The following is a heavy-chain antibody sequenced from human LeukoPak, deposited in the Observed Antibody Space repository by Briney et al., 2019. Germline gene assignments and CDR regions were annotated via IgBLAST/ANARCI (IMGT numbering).Heavy chain of an antibody. CDR3: ARDDPQDVFDL. Sequence: GGSLRLSCAASGFTFTAHWMSWFRQAPGKGLEWVAVMSFHGSTKYHADSVKGRFTISRDNSKNTLYLQMNRLRAEDTAIYYCARDDPQDVFDLWGQGTKVTVSS. V-gene: IGHV3-30-3*01. CDR2: MSFHGSTK. CDR1: GFTFTAHW. J-gene: IGHJ3*01.